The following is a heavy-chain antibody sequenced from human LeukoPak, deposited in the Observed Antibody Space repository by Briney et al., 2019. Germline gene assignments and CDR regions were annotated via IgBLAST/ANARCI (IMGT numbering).Heavy chain of an antibody. D-gene: IGHD1-1*01. CDR2: IYHSGST. V-gene: IGHV4-38-2*01. CDR1: GYSISICYY. J-gene: IGHJ4*02. CDR3: VQGPDNIYFDY. Sequence: PSETLSLTCAVSGYSISICYYWGWIRQPPGKGLEWIGSIYHSGSTYYNPSLKSRVTISVDTSKNQFSLKLSSVTAADTAVYYYVQGPDNIYFDYWGQGTLVTVSS.